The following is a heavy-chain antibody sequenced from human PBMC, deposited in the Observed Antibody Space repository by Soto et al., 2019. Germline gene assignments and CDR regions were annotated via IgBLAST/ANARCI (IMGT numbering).Heavy chain of an antibody. J-gene: IGHJ4*02. D-gene: IGHD3-22*01. V-gene: IGHV3-30*18. CDR2: ISYDGSDK. CDR1: GFTFSSYG. CDR3: AKPYYYDSSGYYGY. Sequence: SLRLSCAASGFTFSSYGMSWVRQAPGKGLEWVALISYDGSDKDYADSVKGRFTISRDNSRNTLYLQMNSLRAEDTAVYYCAKPYYYDSSGYYGYWGQGTLVTVSS.